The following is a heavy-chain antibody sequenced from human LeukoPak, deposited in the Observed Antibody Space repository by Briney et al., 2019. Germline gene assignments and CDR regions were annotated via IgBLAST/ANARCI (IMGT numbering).Heavy chain of an antibody. J-gene: IGHJ3*01. D-gene: IGHD2-21*02. CDR2: IKQDGTQK. Sequence: PGGSLRLSCAASGFTFGSYWMSWVRQAPGRGLEWVADIKQDGTQKYYVDSLEGRITISRDNIKNSLYLQVNSLRVEDTAVYYCARDCGSDCSQAFDLWGQGTMVTVSS. CDR3: ARDCGSDCSQAFDL. V-gene: IGHV3-7*05. CDR1: GFTFGSYW.